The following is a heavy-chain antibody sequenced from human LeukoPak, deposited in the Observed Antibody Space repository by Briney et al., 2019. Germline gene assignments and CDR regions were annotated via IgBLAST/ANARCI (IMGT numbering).Heavy chain of an antibody. CDR3: TKDPNGDYVGAFDF. D-gene: IGHD4-17*01. CDR2: ITGSGAGT. V-gene: IGHV3-23*01. Sequence: GGSLRLSCAASNFAFSTYAMTWVRQAPGKGLEWVSSITGSGAGTSYADSVKGRFTISRDDSKSTLFLQMNSLRAEDTAVYYCTKDPNGDYVGAFDFWGQGTMVTVSS. CDR1: NFAFSTYA. J-gene: IGHJ3*01.